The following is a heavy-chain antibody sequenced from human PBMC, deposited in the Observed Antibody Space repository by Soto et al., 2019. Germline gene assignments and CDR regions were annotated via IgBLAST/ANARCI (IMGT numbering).Heavy chain of an antibody. J-gene: IGHJ6*02. CDR2: IIPIFGTA. CDR3: TRRGRCKTTSCPGMDV. D-gene: IGHD2-2*01. CDR1: GGTFSSYA. V-gene: IGHV1-69*13. Sequence: SVKVSCKASGGTFSSYAISWVRQAPGQGLEWMGGIIPIFGTANYAQKFQGRVTITADESTSTAYMELSSLRASDTGIYYCTRRGRCKTTSCPGMDVWGQGTTVTVSS.